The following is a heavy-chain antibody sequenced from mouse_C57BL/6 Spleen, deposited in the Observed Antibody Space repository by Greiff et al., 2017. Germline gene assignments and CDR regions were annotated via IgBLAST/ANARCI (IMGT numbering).Heavy chain of an antibody. CDR3: ARGGTAQAFYAMDY. Sequence: VQLQQSGPELVKPGASVKISCKASGYAFSSSWMNWVKQRPGKGLAWIGRLYPGDGDTNYNGKFKGKATLTADKSSSTAYMQLSSLTSEDSAVYFCARGGTAQAFYAMDYWGQGTSVTVSS. V-gene: IGHV1-82*01. D-gene: IGHD3-2*02. CDR2: LYPGDGDT. J-gene: IGHJ4*01. CDR1: GYAFSSSW.